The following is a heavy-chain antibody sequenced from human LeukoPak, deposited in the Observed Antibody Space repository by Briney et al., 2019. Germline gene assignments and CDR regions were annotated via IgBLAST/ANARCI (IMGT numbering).Heavy chain of an antibody. CDR3: ARSGAEITRLYDY. D-gene: IGHD3-16*01. Sequence: SETLSLTCSVSGDSISNYYWSWIRQPPGRGLEWIGSFYYSGSTNYNPSLKSRVTTSVDTSKNQFSLKLSSVTAADTAVYYCARSGAEITRLYDYWGQGTLVTVSS. CDR2: FYYSGST. V-gene: IGHV4-59*01. CDR1: GDSISNYY. J-gene: IGHJ4*02.